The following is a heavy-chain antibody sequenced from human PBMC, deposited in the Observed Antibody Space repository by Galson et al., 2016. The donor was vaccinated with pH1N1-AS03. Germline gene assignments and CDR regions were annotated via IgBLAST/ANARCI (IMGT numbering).Heavy chain of an antibody. D-gene: IGHD2-15*01. CDR3: AKYCRGTKCYGRFDP. CDR1: GVSVRSDY. CDR2: ISDSGTT. J-gene: IGHJ5*02. V-gene: IGHV4-59*02. Sequence: LSLTCTVSGVSVRSDYWSWVRQPPGKGLEWIAYISDSGTTNYNPSLKSRVTISVDTSKNQFSLRLSSVTAADTAVYYCAKYCRGTKCYGRFDPWGQGALVTVSS.